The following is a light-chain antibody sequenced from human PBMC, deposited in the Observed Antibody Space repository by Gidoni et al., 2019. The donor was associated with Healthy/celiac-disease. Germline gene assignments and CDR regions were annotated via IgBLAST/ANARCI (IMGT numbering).Light chain of an antibody. CDR1: QSVSSSY. J-gene: IGKJ2*01. CDR3: QQYGSSPYT. Sequence: EIVLTHSPATLSLSPGERATRSCSASQSVSSSYLAWYQQKPGQAPRLLIYGASSRATGIPDRFSGSGSGTDFTLTISSLEPEDFAVYYCQQYGSSPYTFGQGTRLEIK. V-gene: IGKV3-20*01. CDR2: GAS.